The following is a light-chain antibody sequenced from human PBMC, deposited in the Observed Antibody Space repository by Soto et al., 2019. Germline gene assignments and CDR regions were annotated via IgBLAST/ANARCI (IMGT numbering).Light chain of an antibody. CDR3: QQYESFPLT. V-gene: IGKV3-20*01. CDR1: QSVSSNN. J-gene: IGKJ4*02. Sequence: EIVLTQSPATLSLSPGERATLSCRASQSVSSNNLAWYQQRPGQAPRVVIYGASTRATGIPERFSGSGSGTDFTLTISRLEPEDFAVYYCQQYESFPLTFGGGTKVDIK. CDR2: GAS.